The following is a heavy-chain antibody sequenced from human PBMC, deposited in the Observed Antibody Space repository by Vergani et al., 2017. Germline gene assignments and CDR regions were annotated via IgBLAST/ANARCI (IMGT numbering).Heavy chain of an antibody. CDR1: GYTFTGYY. V-gene: IGHV1-2*02. CDR2: INPNSGGT. CDR3: ARVVVVVVAATYYYYGMDV. Sequence: QVQLVQSGAEVKKPGASVKVSCKASGYTFTGYYMHWVRQAPGQGLEWMGWINPNSGGTNYAQKFQGRVTMTRDTSISTAYMELSRLRSDDTAVYYCARVVVVVVAATYYYYGMDVWGQGSTVGVSS. J-gene: IGHJ6*01. D-gene: IGHD2-15*01.